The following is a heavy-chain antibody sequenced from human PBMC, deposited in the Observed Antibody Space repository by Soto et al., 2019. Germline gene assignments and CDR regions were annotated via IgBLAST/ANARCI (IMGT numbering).Heavy chain of an antibody. CDR1: VFTFSSYG. J-gene: IGHJ4*02. Sequence: AGGSLRLSCAASVFTFSSYGMHWVRQAPGKGLEWVVVIWYDGSNKYYADSVKGRFTISRDNSKNTLYLQMNSLRAEDTAVYYCARGPPYYDFWSGYYFDYWGQGTLVTVSS. CDR3: ARGPPYYDFWSGYYFDY. D-gene: IGHD3-3*01. V-gene: IGHV3-33*01. CDR2: IWYDGSNK.